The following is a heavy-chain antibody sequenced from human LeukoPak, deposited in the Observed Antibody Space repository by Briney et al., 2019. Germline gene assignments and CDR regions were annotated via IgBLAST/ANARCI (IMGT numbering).Heavy chain of an antibody. D-gene: IGHD6-13*01. V-gene: IGHV3-23*01. CDR2: ISGSGGST. J-gene: IGHJ4*02. CDR1: GFTFSSYA. CDR3: AKGTGYSSSWCHY. Sequence: GGSLRLSCAASGFTFSSYAMCWVRQAPGKGLEWVSAISGSGGSTYYADSVKGRFTISRDNSKNTLYLQMNSLRAEDTAVYYCAKGTGYSSSWCHYWGQGTLVTVSS.